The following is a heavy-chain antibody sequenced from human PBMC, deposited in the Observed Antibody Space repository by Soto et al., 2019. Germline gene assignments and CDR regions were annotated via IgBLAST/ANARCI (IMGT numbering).Heavy chain of an antibody. J-gene: IGHJ4*02. CDR2: IHYRGNA. Sequence: SETLSLTCTVSGGSISSGGYYWSWIRQHPGKGLEWIGYIHYRGNAYYNPSLQTRVTISLDKSRSQFSLKLNSVTAADSAVYFCARLEGLATISYYFDFWGPGALVTVSS. CDR1: GGSISSGGYY. D-gene: IGHD3-9*01. CDR3: ARLEGLATISYYFDF. V-gene: IGHV4-39*01.